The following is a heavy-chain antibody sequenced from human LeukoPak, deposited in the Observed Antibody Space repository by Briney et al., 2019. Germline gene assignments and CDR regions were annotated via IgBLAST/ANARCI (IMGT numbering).Heavy chain of an antibody. CDR3: AKGVLQVD. CDR1: GFTFSSYW. J-gene: IGHJ4*02. D-gene: IGHD1-1*01. Sequence: PGGSLRLSCAASGFTFSSYWMHWVRQAPGKGLVWVSRINSGGSSTSYADFVKGRFTISRDNSKNTLYLQMNSLSPEDTAVYYCAKGVLQVDWGLGTLVTVSS. CDR2: INSGGSST. V-gene: IGHV3-74*01.